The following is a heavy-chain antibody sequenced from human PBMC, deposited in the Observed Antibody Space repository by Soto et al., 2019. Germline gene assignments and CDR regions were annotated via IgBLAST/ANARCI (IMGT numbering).Heavy chain of an antibody. Sequence: VQLVESGGGLVKPGGSLRLSCAASGFIFSDYYMTWIRQAPGKGLEWVSDISSGGGVSNFADSVRGRFTISRDNTNNSLNLQMNNLRAEDTAIYYCARRLTGRTTGDWFDPWGQGTLVTVSS. CDR1: GFIFSDYY. D-gene: IGHD3-9*01. V-gene: IGHV3-11*01. CDR3: ARRLTGRTTGDWFDP. J-gene: IGHJ5*02. CDR2: ISSGGGVS.